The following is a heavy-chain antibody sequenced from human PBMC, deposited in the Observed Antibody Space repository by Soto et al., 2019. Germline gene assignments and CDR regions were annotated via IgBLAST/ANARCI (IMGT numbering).Heavy chain of an antibody. J-gene: IGHJ6*02. D-gene: IGHD2-8*01. Sequence: RASVKVSCKASGSTFTSYGISWVRQAPGQVLEWMGWISAYNSNTNYAKKLQRRVTMTTDTSTSTAYMELRSLRSDDTAVDYCARMVYATLYCYYGMDVWGQGTTVTVSS. V-gene: IGHV1-18*04. CDR2: ISAYNSNT. CDR3: ARMVYATLYCYYGMDV. CDR1: GSTFTSYG.